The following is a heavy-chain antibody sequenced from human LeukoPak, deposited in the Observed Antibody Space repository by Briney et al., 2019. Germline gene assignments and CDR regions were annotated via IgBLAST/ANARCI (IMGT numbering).Heavy chain of an antibody. Sequence: RPSETRSLTCTVSGGSISRYYWGWIRQPPGKGLEWIGYIYYSGSTNYNPSLKSRVTISVDTTKNQFPLKLRSVTAADTAVYYCARTPYYDFWSGYPYYFDYWGQGTLVTVSS. J-gene: IGHJ4*02. CDR3: ARTPYYDFWSGYPYYFDY. CDR1: GGSISRYY. V-gene: IGHV4-59*01. CDR2: IYYSGST. D-gene: IGHD3-3*01.